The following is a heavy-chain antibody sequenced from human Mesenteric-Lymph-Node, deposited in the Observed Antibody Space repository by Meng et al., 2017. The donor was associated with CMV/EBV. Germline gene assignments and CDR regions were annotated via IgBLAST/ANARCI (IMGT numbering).Heavy chain of an antibody. V-gene: IGHV3-23*03. J-gene: IGHJ4*02. D-gene: IGHD2-2*01. CDR1: FTLSSHG. Sequence: FTLSSHGRSWCGQAPGKELEWLSVIYSGGSDTYYADSVKGRFSISRDNSKNTLYLQMNSLRGEDTAVYYCAKVGKYCISSSCFYYLDDWGQGILVTVSS. CDR3: AKVGKYCISSSCFYYLDD. CDR2: IYSGGSDT.